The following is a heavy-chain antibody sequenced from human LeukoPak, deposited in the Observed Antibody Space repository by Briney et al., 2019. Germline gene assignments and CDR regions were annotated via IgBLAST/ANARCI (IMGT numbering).Heavy chain of an antibody. D-gene: IGHD3-22*01. Sequence: GGSLRLSCAASTFAFSSYAMTWVRQAPGKGLEWVSSITGSGAGTSYADSVKGRFTVSRDNSKSTLYLQMNNLRAEDTAVYYCAKDRSRITMIVVDNAFDIWGQGTMVTVSS. CDR3: AKDRSRITMIVVDNAFDI. J-gene: IGHJ3*02. V-gene: IGHV3-23*01. CDR2: ITGSGAGT. CDR1: TFAFSSYA.